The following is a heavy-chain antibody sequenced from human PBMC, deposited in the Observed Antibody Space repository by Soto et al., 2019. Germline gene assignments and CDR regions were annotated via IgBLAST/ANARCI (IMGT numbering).Heavy chain of an antibody. CDR2: ISSSSSTI. Sequence: GGSLRLSCAASGFTFSDYYMSWIRQAPGKGLEWVSYISSSSSTIYYADSVKGRFTISRDNAKNSLYLQMNSLRDEDTAVYYCARIPPSPGAYYFDYWGQGTLVTVSS. J-gene: IGHJ4*02. CDR1: GFTFSDYY. CDR3: ARIPPSPGAYYFDY. V-gene: IGHV3-11*04. D-gene: IGHD3-10*01.